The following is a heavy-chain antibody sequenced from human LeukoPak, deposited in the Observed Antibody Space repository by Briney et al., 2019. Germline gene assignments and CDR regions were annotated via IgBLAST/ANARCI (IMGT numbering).Heavy chain of an antibody. V-gene: IGHV1-8*03. Sequence: ASVKVSCKASGYTFTSYDINWVRQATGQGLEWMGWMNPNSGNTGYAQKFQGRVTITRNTSISTAYMELSSRRSEDTAVYYCARVVPRKGQLRARDAFDIWGQGTMVTDSS. CDR3: ARVVPRKGQLRARDAFDI. D-gene: IGHD6-6*01. J-gene: IGHJ3*02. CDR1: GYTFTSYD. CDR2: MNPNSGNT.